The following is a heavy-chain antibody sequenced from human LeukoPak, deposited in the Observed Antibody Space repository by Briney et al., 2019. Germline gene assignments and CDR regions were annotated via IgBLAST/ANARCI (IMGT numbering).Heavy chain of an antibody. CDR3: AREGSDYYGSGSYYRSYYYYMDV. J-gene: IGHJ6*03. D-gene: IGHD3-10*01. V-gene: IGHV4-59*12. CDR1: GGSISSYS. Sequence: SETLSLTCTVSGGSISSYSWSWIRQPPGKRLEWIGYVYYSGTTNYNPSLRSRVTISVDTSKNQFSLKLSSVTAADTAVYYCAREGSDYYGSGSYYRSYYYYMDVWGKGTTVTISS. CDR2: VYYSGTT.